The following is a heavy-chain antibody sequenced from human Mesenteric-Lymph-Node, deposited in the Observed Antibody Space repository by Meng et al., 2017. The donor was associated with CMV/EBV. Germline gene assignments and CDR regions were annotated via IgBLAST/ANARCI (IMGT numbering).Heavy chain of an antibody. CDR3: TGDSVSNPNLDY. D-gene: IGHD3-10*01. V-gene: IGHV3-66*01. Sequence: EVDLVEAVGGLVQPGGSLRLSCAASGFNVRDKYLTWVRQAPGKGLEWVCIIYRGDNTYYIDSVKDRFTVSRDNSKNTMYLQMNSLRVEDTAVYYCTGDSVSNPNLDYWGQGTLVTVSS. J-gene: IGHJ4*02. CDR2: IYRGDNT. CDR1: GFNVRDKY.